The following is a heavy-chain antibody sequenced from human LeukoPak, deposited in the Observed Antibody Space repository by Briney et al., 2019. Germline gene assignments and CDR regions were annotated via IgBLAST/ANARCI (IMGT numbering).Heavy chain of an antibody. CDR3: ARERGRGRDSPWFDY. D-gene: IGHD1-26*01. J-gene: IGHJ4*02. Sequence: SVKVSCKASGGTFSSYAISWVRQAPGQGLEWMGGIIPIFGTANYAQKFQGRVTITADESTSTAYMELSSLRSEDTAVYYCARERGRGRDSPWFDYWGQGTLVTVSS. CDR2: IIPIFGTA. CDR1: GGTFSSYA. V-gene: IGHV1-69*13.